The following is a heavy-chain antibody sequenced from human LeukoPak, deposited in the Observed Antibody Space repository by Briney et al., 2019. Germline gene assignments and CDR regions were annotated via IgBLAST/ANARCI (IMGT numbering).Heavy chain of an antibody. CDR2: INHSGST. CDR1: GGSISSSSYY. V-gene: IGHV4-39*07. J-gene: IGHJ1*01. D-gene: IGHD4-11*01. Sequence: SETLSLTCTVSGGSISSSSYYWGWIRQPPGKRLEWIGEINHSGSTNYNPSLKSRVTISVDTSKNQFSLKLSSVTAADTAVYYCARVRSSNYAEYFQHWGQGTLVTVSS. CDR3: ARVRSSNYAEYFQH.